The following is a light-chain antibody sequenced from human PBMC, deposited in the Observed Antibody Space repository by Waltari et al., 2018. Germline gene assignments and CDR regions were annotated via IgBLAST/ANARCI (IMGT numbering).Light chain of an antibody. CDR3: GSYSTTSTPFV. CDR2: DVS. Sequence: QSALTQHASVSGSLGPSITISCTATTSAIGLYTYGSWYQQHPDKAPKLMIYDVSNRPSGVSNRFSGSKSGNTASLTISGLQAEDEADYYCGSYSTTSTPFVFGTGTQVTVL. J-gene: IGLJ1*01. V-gene: IGLV2-14*03. CDR1: TSAIGLYTY.